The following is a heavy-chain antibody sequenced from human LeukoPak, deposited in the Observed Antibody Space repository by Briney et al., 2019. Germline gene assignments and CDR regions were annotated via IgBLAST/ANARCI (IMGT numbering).Heavy chain of an antibody. D-gene: IGHD6-6*01. V-gene: IGHV4-39*01. CDR2: IYYSGST. Sequence: SETLSLTCTVSGGSISSTSYYWGWIRQPPGKGLEWIGSIYYSGSTFYNPSLKSRVTISVDTSKNQFSLKLSSVTAADTAVYYCARFSSSHFDSWGQGTLVTVSS. CDR1: GGSISSTSYY. CDR3: ARFSSSHFDS. J-gene: IGHJ4*02.